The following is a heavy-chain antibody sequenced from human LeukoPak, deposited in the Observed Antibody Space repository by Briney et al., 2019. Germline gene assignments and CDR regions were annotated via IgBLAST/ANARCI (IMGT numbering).Heavy chain of an antibody. CDR3: ARDPYDTSANDAFDI. D-gene: IGHD3-22*01. J-gene: IGHJ3*02. CDR2: IYTSGST. CDR1: GGSLSSGTYY. V-gene: IGHV4-61*02. Sequence: PSETLSLTCTVSGGSLSSGTYYWNWSRQPAGKGLERIGRIYTSGSTNYNPSLKSRVTISVDTSKNQFSLKLPSVTAADTAMYYCARDPYDTSANDAFDIWGQGTMVSVSS.